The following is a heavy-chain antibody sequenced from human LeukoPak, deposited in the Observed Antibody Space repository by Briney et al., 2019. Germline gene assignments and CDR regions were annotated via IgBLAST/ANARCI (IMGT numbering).Heavy chain of an antibody. CDR1: GGTFSSYA. Sequence: SVKVSCKASGGTFSSYAISWVRQAPGQGLEWMGGIIPIFGTANYAQKFQGRVTITADESTSTAYMELSSLRSEDTAVYYCARGLRYFDWLLYDYWGQGTLVTVSS. CDR3: ARGLRYFDWLLYDY. CDR2: IIPIFGTA. D-gene: IGHD3-9*01. V-gene: IGHV1-69*13. J-gene: IGHJ4*02.